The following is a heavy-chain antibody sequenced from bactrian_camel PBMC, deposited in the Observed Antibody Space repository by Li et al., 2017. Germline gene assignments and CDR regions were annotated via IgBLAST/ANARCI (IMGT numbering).Heavy chain of an antibody. Sequence: HVQLVESGGGSVQAGGSLRLSCVASGHTVSLNCMGWFRQAPGKEREGVAVVRYDGTTRYADSVKGRFTISRDKNKAVYLQMDSLKPEDTAMYYCATSETGRWDQMRVSDFPVWGQGTQVTVS. CDR1: GHTVSLNC. CDR2: VRYDGTT. V-gene: IGHV3S53*01. CDR3: ATSETGRWDQMRVSDFPV. J-gene: IGHJ4*01. D-gene: IGHD4*01.